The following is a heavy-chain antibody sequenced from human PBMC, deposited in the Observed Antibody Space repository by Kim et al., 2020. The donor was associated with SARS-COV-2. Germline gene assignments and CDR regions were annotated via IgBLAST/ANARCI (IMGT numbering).Heavy chain of an antibody. V-gene: IGHV1-69*04. J-gene: IGHJ5*02. CDR1: GGTFSSYA. CDR2: IIPILGIA. CDR3: ASQSIAVAGWFDP. D-gene: IGHD6-19*01. Sequence: SVKVSCKASGGTFSSYAISWVRQAPGQGLEWMGRIIPILGIANYAQKFQGRVTITADKSTSTAYMELSSLRSEDTAVYYCASQSIAVAGWFDPWGQGTLVTVSS.